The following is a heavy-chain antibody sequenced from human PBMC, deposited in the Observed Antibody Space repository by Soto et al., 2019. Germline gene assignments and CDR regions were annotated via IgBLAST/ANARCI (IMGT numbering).Heavy chain of an antibody. V-gene: IGHV4-34*01. J-gene: IGHJ4*02. D-gene: IGHD1-26*01. CDR1: GGSFSGYY. Sequence: PSATLSLTCAVYGGSFSGYYWSWIRQPPGKGLEWIGEINHSGSTNYNPSLKSRVTISVDTSKNQFSLKLSSVTAADTAVYYCARSRDGFGGYFDYWGQGTLVTVSS. CDR2: INHSGST. CDR3: ARSRDGFGGYFDY.